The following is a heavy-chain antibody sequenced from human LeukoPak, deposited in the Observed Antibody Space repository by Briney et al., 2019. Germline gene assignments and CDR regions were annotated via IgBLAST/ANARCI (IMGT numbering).Heavy chain of an antibody. D-gene: IGHD2-15*01. CDR2: ISYSGGT. J-gene: IGHJ4*02. Sequence: SETLSLTCTVSGGSISTSNYYWGWIRQPPGKGLEYIGSISYSGGTSYNPSLKSRVTISVDTSKNQFSLRLSSVTAADTAMYYCESVYCSGGTCYGDYWGQGTLVTVSS. V-gene: IGHV4-39*01. CDR1: GGSISTSNYY. CDR3: ESVYCSGGTCYGDY.